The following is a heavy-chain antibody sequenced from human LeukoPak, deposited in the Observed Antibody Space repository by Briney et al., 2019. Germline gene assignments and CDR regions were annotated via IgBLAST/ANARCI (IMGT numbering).Heavy chain of an antibody. J-gene: IGHJ3*02. CDR2: IIPIFGTA. CDR1: GGTFSSYA. CDR3: ARPFNRAFDI. Sequence: SVKASCKASGGTFSSYAISWVRQAPGQGLEWMGGIIPIFGTANYAQKFQGRVTITADESTSTAYMELSSLRSGDTAVYYCARPFNRAFDIWGQGTMVTVSS. V-gene: IGHV1-69*01. D-gene: IGHD1-14*01.